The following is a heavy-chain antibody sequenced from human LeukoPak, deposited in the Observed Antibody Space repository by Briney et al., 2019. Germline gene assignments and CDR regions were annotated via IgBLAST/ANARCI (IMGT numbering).Heavy chain of an antibody. D-gene: IGHD2-2*01. CDR2: IIPIFGTA. V-gene: IGHV1-69*01. J-gene: IGHJ6*02. Sequence: GASVKVSCKASGGTFSNYAINWVRQAPGQGLEWMGGIIPIFGTANYEQKFQGRVTITADESTSTAYMELSSLRSEGTAVYYCATSIVVASATRGNPPPYHYYYGMDVWGQGTTVTVSS. CDR1: GGTFSNYA. CDR3: ATSIVVASATRGNPPPYHYYYGMDV.